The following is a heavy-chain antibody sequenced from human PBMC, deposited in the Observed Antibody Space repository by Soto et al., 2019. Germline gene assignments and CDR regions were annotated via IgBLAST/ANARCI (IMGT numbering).Heavy chain of an antibody. CDR1: GFTFSSYG. Sequence: GGSLRLSCAAFGFTFSSYGMHWVRQAKGKGLEWVAFISNDGSNKNYADSVKGRFTISRDNSKNTLYLQMNSLRAEDTAVYFCAKAPYYGSVSYRYYYNMDVWGQGTTVTFSS. D-gene: IGHD3-10*01. V-gene: IGHV3-30*18. J-gene: IGHJ6*02. CDR2: ISNDGSNK. CDR3: AKAPYYGSVSYRYYYNMDV.